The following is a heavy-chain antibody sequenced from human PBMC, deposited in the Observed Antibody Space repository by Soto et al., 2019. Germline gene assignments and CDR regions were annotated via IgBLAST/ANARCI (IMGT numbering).Heavy chain of an antibody. J-gene: IGHJ5*02. CDR2: TTGSSSYI. D-gene: IGHD3-3*01. V-gene: IGHV3-21*01. Sequence: PGGSLRLSCAASGFTFSNYTMNWVRQAPGKGLEWVSSTTGSSSYIKYADSVKGRFTISRDNAKNSLYLQMNSLRAEDTAVYYCAKGTIFGVITDTWLDPWGQGTLVTVSS. CDR3: AKGTIFGVITDTWLDP. CDR1: GFTFSNYT.